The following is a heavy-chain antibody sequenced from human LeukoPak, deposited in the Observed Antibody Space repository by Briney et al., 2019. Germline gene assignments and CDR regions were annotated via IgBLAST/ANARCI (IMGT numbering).Heavy chain of an antibody. D-gene: IGHD2-2*02. CDR3: ARDCSSTSCNIGQYFDY. V-gene: IGHV3-7*01. J-gene: IGHJ4*02. CDR2: IKQDGSEK. Sequence: PGGSLRLSCAASGFTFSSYWMSWVRQAPGKGLEWVANIKQDGSEKYYVDSVKGRFTISRDNAKNSLYLQMNSLRAEDTAVYYCARDCSSTSCNIGQYFDYWGQGTLVTVSS. CDR1: GFTFSSYW.